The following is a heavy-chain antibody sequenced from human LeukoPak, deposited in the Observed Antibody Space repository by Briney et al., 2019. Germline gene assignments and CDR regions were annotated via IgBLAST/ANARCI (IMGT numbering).Heavy chain of an antibody. V-gene: IGHV1-8*03. CDR2: MNPNSGNT. J-gene: IGHJ4*02. Sequence: GASVKVSCKASGYTFTSYDINWVRQATGQGLEWMGWMNPNSGNTGYAQKFQGRVTITRNTSISTAYMELSSLRAEYTAGYYCARGIGGRFLVLLFDYWGQGTLVTVFS. D-gene: IGHD3-3*01. CDR3: ARGIGGRFLVLLFDY. CDR1: GYTFTSYD.